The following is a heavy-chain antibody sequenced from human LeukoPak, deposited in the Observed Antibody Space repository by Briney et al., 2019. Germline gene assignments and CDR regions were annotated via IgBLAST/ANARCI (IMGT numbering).Heavy chain of an antibody. CDR3: ARGRGGEDIVVVPAAMGY. J-gene: IGHJ4*02. Sequence: ASVKVSCKGSGYTFTSYYMHWVRQAPGQGLEWMGIINPSGGSTSYAQKFQGRVTMTRDTSTSTVYMELSSLRSEDTAVYYCARGRGGEDIVVVPAAMGYWGQGTLVTVSS. D-gene: IGHD2-2*01. V-gene: IGHV1-46*01. CDR2: INPSGGST. CDR1: GYTFTSYY.